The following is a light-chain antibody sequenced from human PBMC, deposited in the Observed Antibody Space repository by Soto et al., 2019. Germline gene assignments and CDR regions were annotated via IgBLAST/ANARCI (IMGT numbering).Light chain of an antibody. CDR1: SSNIGKNH. J-gene: IGLJ2*01. CDR3: ATWDDSLSGVV. Sequence: QSVLTQPPSASETPGQRVTISCSGSSSNIGKNHVYWYQQLPGTAPKVLIYTNNQRPSGVPDRFSGSKSGTSASLAISGLRSEDEADYYCATWDDSLSGVVFGGGTKLTVL. V-gene: IGLV1-47*01. CDR2: TNN.